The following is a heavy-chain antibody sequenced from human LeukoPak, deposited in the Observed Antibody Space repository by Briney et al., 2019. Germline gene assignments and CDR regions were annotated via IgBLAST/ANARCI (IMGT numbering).Heavy chain of an antibody. CDR1: GYTFTSYG. CDR3: ARDRIPGAVAATKNWFDP. CDR2: ISAYNGNT. D-gene: IGHD6-19*01. V-gene: IGHV1-18*01. Sequence: ASVKVSCTSSGYTFTSYGISWVRQAPGQGLEWMGWISAYNGNTNYAQKLQGRVTMTTDTSTSTAYMELRSLRSDDTAVYYCARDRIPGAVAATKNWFDPWGQGTLVTVSS. J-gene: IGHJ5*02.